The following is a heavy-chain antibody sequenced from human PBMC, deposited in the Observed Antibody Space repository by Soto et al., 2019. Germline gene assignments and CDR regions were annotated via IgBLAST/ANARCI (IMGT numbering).Heavy chain of an antibody. V-gene: IGHV3-23*01. J-gene: IGHJ1*01. CDR2: ISYGGGTT. Sequence: PGGSLRLSCAASEFTFSNYAMSWVRQAPGKGLEWVSAISYGGGTTYYADSVKGRFTISRDNSKNTLYLQMNSLRAEDTAVYYCAKDSVAVAGTLSAEYFQHWGQGTLVTVSS. CDR1: EFTFSNYA. D-gene: IGHD6-19*01. CDR3: AKDSVAVAGTLSAEYFQH.